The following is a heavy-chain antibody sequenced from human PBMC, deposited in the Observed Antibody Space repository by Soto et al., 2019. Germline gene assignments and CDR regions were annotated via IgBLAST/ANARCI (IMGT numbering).Heavy chain of an antibody. CDR3: ARDPYYGSGSEYMSDFDY. J-gene: IGHJ4*02. D-gene: IGHD3-10*01. CDR2: ISGYNGNT. CDR1: GYTFTSYG. Sequence: QVQLVQSGAEVKKPGASVKVSCKASGYTFTSYGISWVRQAPGQGLEWMGWISGYNGNTQYARNLQGRVTMTTDTSTSTAYMELRSLRSDDTAVYYWARDPYYGSGSEYMSDFDYWGQVTLVTVSS. V-gene: IGHV1-18*01.